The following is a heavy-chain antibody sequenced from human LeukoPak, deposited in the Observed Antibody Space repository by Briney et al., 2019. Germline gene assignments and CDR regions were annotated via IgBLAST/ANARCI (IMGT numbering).Heavy chain of an antibody. J-gene: IGHJ4*02. V-gene: IGHV4-4*07. CDR1: GGSISSYY. Sequence: SETLSLTCSVSGGSISSYYWSWIRQPAGKGLEWIGRIYTTGSTDYNPPLKSRVTMSVDTSKNQFSLNLSSVAAADTAVYYCARDVRGWSGFDYWGQGTLVTVSS. D-gene: IGHD3-3*01. CDR3: ARDVRGWSGFDY. CDR2: IYTTGST.